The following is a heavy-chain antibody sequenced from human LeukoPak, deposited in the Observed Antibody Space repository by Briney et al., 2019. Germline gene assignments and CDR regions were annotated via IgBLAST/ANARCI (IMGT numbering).Heavy chain of an antibody. CDR1: GGSFSGYY. Sequence: PSETLSLTCAVYGGSFSGYYWSWIRQPPGKGLEWIGEINHSGSTNYNPSLKSRVTISVDTSKNQFSLKLSSVTAADTAVYHCAREFDGSASGAGYWGQGTLVTVSS. CDR3: AREFDGSASGAGY. CDR2: INHSGST. D-gene: IGHD1-26*01. J-gene: IGHJ4*02. V-gene: IGHV4-34*01.